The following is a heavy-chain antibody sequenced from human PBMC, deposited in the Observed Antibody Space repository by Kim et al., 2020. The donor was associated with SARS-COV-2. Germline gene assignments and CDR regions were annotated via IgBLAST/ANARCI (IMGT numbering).Heavy chain of an antibody. Sequence: GGSLRLSCAASGFTFSSYSMNWVRQAPGKGLEWVSSISSSSSYIYYADSVKGRFTISRDNAKNSLYLQMNSLRAEDTAVYYCATGYSSPLTSFDPWGQGTLVTVSS. CDR1: GFTFSSYS. V-gene: IGHV3-21*01. J-gene: IGHJ5*02. CDR3: ATGYSSPLTSFDP. CDR2: ISSSSSYI. D-gene: IGHD6-13*01.